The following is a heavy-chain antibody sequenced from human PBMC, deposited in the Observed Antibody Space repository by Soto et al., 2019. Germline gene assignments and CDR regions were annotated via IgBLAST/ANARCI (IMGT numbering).Heavy chain of an antibody. CDR1: GGTFSSYA. Sequence: GASVKVSCKASGGTFSSYAISWVRQAPGQGLEWMGGIIPIFGTANYAQKFQGRVTITADESTSTAYMELSSLRSEDTAVYYCARDAGVGATTTRVLCSAFDIWGQGTMVTVSS. D-gene: IGHD1-26*01. CDR2: IIPIFGTA. V-gene: IGHV1-69*13. J-gene: IGHJ3*02. CDR3: ARDAGVGATTTRVLCSAFDI.